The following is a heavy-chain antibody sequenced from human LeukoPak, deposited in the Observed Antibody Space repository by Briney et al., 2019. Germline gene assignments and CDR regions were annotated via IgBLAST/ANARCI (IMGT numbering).Heavy chain of an antibody. V-gene: IGHV3-23*01. CDR1: GFTFSTTA. D-gene: IGHD2-8*02. CDR2: ISASGDGT. Sequence: GGSLRLPCAASGFTFSTTAMSWVRQAPGKGLEWVSAISASGDGTFYADSVKGRFTISRDNSKNTVYLQMNSLRGEDTAVYFCARGWVVATGGFDMWGQGTMVTVSS. CDR3: ARGWVVATGGFDM. J-gene: IGHJ3*02.